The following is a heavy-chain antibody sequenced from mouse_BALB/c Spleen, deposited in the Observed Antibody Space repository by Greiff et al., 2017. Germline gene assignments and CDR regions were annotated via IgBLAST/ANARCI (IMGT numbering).Heavy chain of an antibody. CDR1: GYSFTSYW. Sequence: VQLQQSGTVLARPGASVKMSCKASGYSFTSYWMHWVNQRPGQGLEWIGAIYPGNSDTSYNQKFKGKAKLTAVTSASTAYMELSSLTNEDSAVYYCTRTRAYYRDDACFDYWGQGTTLTVSS. J-gene: IGHJ2*01. CDR3: TRTRAYYRDDACFDY. D-gene: IGHD2-14*01. CDR2: IYPGNSDT. V-gene: IGHV1-5*01.